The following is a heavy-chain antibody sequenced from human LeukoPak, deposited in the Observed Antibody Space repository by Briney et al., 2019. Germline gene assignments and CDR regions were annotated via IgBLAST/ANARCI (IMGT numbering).Heavy chain of an antibody. J-gene: IGHJ6*02. V-gene: IGHV4-59*12. CDR1: GDSISNYH. D-gene: IGHD2-15*01. Sequence: PSETLSLTCTVSGDSISNYHWSWIRQPPGKGLEWIGCIYYSGSTNYNPSLKSRVAMSVDTSKDQFSLKLSSVTAADTAVYYCGCSGVADYYYGMDVGGQGTTVTVSS. CDR2: IYYSGST. CDR3: GCSGVADYYYGMDV.